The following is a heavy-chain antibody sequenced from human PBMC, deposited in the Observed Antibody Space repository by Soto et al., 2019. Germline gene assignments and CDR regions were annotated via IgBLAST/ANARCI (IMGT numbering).Heavy chain of an antibody. CDR3: ARFKGYGSGSYYPRVYYYGMDV. D-gene: IGHD3-10*01. Sequence: SETLSLTCTVFGGSISSYYWSWILQPPGKGLEWIGYIYYSGSTNYNPSLKSRVTISVDTSKNQFSLKLSSVTAADTAVYYCARFKGYGSGSYYPRVYYYGMDVWGQGTTVTVSS. J-gene: IGHJ6*02. CDR2: IYYSGST. V-gene: IGHV4-59*01. CDR1: GGSISSYY.